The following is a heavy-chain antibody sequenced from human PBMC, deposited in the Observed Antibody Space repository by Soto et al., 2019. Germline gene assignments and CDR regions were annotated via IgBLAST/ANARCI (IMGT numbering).Heavy chain of an antibody. D-gene: IGHD2-2*01. Sequence: ASVKVSCKASGYTFTSCGISWVRQAPGQGLEWMGWISAYNGNTNYAQKLQGRVTMTTDTSTSTAYMELRSLRSDDTAVYYCARIQPSRYCSSTSCRAGGYYYYYYMDVWGKGTTVTVSS. CDR2: ISAYNGNT. V-gene: IGHV1-18*01. CDR3: ARIQPSRYCSSTSCRAGGYYYYYYMDV. CDR1: GYTFTSCG. J-gene: IGHJ6*03.